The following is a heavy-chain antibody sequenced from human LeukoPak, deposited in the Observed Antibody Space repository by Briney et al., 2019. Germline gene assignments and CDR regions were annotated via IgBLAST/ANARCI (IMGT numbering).Heavy chain of an antibody. CDR1: GFTFSSYD. CDR2: IWYDGSNK. J-gene: IGHJ4*02. V-gene: IGHV3-33*01. D-gene: IGHD5-12*01. CDR3: ERGYSGYDYSASVSFDY. Sequence: PGGSLRLSYAASGFTFSSYDMHGVRQAPGKGREWVAVIWYDGSNKYYADSVKGGFTISRDKSKNTLYLQMNSLRADDTAVYYCERGYSGYDYSASVSFDYWGQGTLVTVSS.